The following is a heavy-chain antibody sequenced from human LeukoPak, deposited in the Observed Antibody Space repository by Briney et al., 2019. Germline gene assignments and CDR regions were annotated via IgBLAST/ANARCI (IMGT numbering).Heavy chain of an antibody. V-gene: IGHV4-59*01. CDR3: ARVGAATYFDY. CDR2: IYYSGST. D-gene: IGHD1-26*01. Sequence: SETLSLTCTVSGGSISSYYWSWIRQPPGKGLEWIGYIYYSGSTNYNPSLKSRVTISVDTSKNQFSLKLSSVTAADTAVYYCARVGAATYFDYWAREPWSPSPQ. CDR1: GGSISSYY. J-gene: IGHJ4*02.